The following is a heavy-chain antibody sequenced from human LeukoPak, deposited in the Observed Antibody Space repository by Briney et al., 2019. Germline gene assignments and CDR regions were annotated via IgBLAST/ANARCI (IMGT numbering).Heavy chain of an antibody. CDR2: IRGGGGSA. V-gene: IGHV3-23*01. CDR3: ARDLSNGNYYDSSGYFDY. D-gene: IGHD3-22*01. CDR1: GFTFSAYA. J-gene: IGHJ4*02. Sequence: GGSLRLSCTASGFTFSAYAMMWVRQAPGKGPEWVSAIRGGGGSAFYADSVKGRFTISRDNSKYTLFLQMNSLRAEDTALYYCARDLSNGNYYDSSGYFDYWGQGTLVTVSS.